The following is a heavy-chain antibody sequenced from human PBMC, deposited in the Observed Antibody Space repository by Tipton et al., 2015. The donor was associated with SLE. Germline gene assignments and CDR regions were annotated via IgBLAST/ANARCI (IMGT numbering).Heavy chain of an antibody. Sequence: TLSLTCTVSGGSISRSNFYWAWIRQPPGKGLEWIGSFYYGKSTFYNPSLKSRVSISVDTSTNRLFLNLISVTAADTAVYYCARVLGVVKSYYMDVWGKGTTVTVSS. J-gene: IGHJ6*03. D-gene: IGHD3-3*01. CDR1: GGSISRSNFY. CDR3: ARVLGVVKSYYMDV. V-gene: IGHV4-39*07. CDR2: FYYGKST.